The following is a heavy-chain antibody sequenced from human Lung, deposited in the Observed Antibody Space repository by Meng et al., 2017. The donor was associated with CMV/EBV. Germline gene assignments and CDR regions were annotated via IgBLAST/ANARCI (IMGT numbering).Heavy chain of an antibody. J-gene: IGHJ4*02. V-gene: IGHV4-61*01. Sequence: SETLSLXXTVSGGSVSSGSYYWSWIRQPPGKGLDCTGYVHYSASTNYNPSLKSRVTISLDTSKNQFSMRLSSVTAADTAVYFCARFLDSWFYFDSWGQGTXVTVSS. D-gene: IGHD6-13*01. CDR1: GGSVSSGSYY. CDR2: VHYSAST. CDR3: ARFLDSWFYFDS.